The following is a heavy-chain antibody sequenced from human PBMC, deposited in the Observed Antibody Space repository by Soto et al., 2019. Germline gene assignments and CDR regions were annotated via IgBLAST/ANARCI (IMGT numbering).Heavy chain of an antibody. CDR1: GYTFTSYG. CDR2: ISPSNGRA. V-gene: IGHV1-18*04. J-gene: IGHJ4*02. CDR3: ARLRGYVSPFPDS. Sequence: GASGEVSCKASGYTFTSYGVSWVRQAPGQGLESMGWISPSNGRANYAQTLQGRVTMTTDTSTSTAYMELRSLKSDDTAVYYCARLRGYVSPFPDSWGQGTLVTVSP. D-gene: IGHD2-15*01.